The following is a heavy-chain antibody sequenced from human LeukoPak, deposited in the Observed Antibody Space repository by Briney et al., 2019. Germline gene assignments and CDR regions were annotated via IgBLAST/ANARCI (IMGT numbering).Heavy chain of an antibody. J-gene: IGHJ6*02. CDR3: ARGRSNYYGMDV. D-gene: IGHD1-26*01. Sequence: GASVKVSCKASGGTISSYAISWVRQAPGQGLECMGGIIPMIGTANYAQKFQGRVTITADESTSTAYMELSRLRSEDTAVYYCARGRSNYYGMDVWGQGTTVTVSS. V-gene: IGHV1-69*01. CDR1: GGTISSYA. CDR2: IIPMIGTA.